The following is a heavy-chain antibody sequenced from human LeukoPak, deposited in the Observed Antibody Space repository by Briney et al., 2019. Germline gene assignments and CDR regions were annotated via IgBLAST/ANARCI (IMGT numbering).Heavy chain of an antibody. Sequence: GGSLRLSCAASGFTFSSYAMHWVRQAPGKGLEWVAVISYDGSNKYYADSVKSRFTISRDNSKNTLYLQMNSLKTEDTAVYYCTATRYDYVWGSYHFLDYWGQGTLDTVSS. CDR3: TATRYDYVWGSYHFLDY. CDR1: GFTFSSYA. V-gene: IGHV3-30*04. J-gene: IGHJ4*02. CDR2: ISYDGSNK. D-gene: IGHD3-16*02.